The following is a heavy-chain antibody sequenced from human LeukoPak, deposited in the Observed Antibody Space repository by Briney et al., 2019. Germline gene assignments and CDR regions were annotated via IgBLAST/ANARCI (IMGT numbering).Heavy chain of an antibody. CDR3: TRMYDTGVVVSSFDY. J-gene: IGHJ4*02. CDR1: GFIFSDSA. Sequence: GGSLKLSCAASGFIFSDSAIHWVRQASGKGLEWVGRIRSKANNYATAYAASVKGRFTVSRDESKNTAYVEMNSLKSEDTAVYYCTRMYDTGVVVSSFDYWGQGAQVTVSS. CDR2: IRSKANNYAT. D-gene: IGHD3-22*01. V-gene: IGHV3-73*01.